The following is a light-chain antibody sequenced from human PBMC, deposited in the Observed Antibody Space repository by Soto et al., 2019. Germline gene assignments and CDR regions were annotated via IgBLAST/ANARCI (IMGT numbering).Light chain of an antibody. CDR3: QQSYSSPPCT. J-gene: IGKJ1*01. CDR1: QSISTY. V-gene: IGKV1-39*01. CDR2: RAS. Sequence: DIQMSKSPSSVSASDGDRVTISCRASQSISTYLNCYQHKPGTAPRLLIYRASSVKSGVPPRFSGSGSGRDFTLTISSLRPEDIAIYFCQQSYSSPPCTFGHGTKV.